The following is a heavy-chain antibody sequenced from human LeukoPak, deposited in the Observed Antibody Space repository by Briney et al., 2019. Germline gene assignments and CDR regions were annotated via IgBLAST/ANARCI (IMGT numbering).Heavy chain of an antibody. J-gene: IGHJ4*02. CDR2: IKTDGSAT. D-gene: IGHD3-9*01. V-gene: IGHV3-7*01. CDR1: GFTFSNFW. Sequence: GGSLRLSCAASGFTFSNFWISWVRQAPGKGLEWGANIKTDGSATYYADSVKGRFTISRDNAKNSLYLEINSLRVEDTAVYYCVRNLPGTGYWGQGTLVTVSS. CDR3: VRNLPGTGY.